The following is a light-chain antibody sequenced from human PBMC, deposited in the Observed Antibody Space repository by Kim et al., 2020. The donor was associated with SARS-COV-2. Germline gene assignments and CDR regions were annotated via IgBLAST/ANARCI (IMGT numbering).Light chain of an antibody. Sequence: SYELTQPPSVSVAPGKTARITCRGNNIGSKSVHWYQQKPGQAPVLVIYYDSDRPSGIPERFSGSNSGNMATLSISRVEAGDEADYYCQVRDSSSDHRMFG. CDR1: NIGSKS. V-gene: IGLV3-21*04. CDR2: YDS. CDR3: QVRDSSSDHRM. J-gene: IGLJ3*02.